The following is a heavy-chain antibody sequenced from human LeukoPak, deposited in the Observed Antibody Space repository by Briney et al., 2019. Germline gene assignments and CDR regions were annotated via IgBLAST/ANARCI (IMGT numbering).Heavy chain of an antibody. CDR3: ARASYSSSSSDY. CDR1: GGSISSGGYY. D-gene: IGHD6-6*01. V-gene: IGHV4-30-2*01. J-gene: IGHJ4*02. CDR2: IYHSGSI. Sequence: PSETLSLTCTVSGGSISSGGYYWSWIRQPPGKGLEWIEYIYHSGSIYYNPSLKSRVTISVDRSKNQFSLKLSSVTAADTAVYYCARASYSSSSSDYWGQGTLVTVSS.